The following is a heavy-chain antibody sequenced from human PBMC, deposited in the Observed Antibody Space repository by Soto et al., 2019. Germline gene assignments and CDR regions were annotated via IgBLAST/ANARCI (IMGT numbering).Heavy chain of an antibody. CDR1: GGSISSGDCY. CDR2: IYYSGST. J-gene: IGHJ4*02. V-gene: IGHV4-30-4*01. D-gene: IGHD1-26*01. CDR3: ARVGIVGATNQFDY. Sequence: SETLSLTCTVSGGSISSGDCYWSWIRQPPGKGLEWIGYIYYSGSTYYNPSLKSRVTISVDTSKNQFSLKLSSVTAADTAVYYCARVGIVGATNQFDYWGQGTMVTVYS.